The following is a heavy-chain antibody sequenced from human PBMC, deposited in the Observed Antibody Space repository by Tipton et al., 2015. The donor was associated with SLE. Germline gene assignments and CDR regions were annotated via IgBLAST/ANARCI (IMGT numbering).Heavy chain of an antibody. V-gene: IGHV4-59*01. J-gene: IGHJ4*02. CDR1: GGSISSYY. Sequence: HTCTVSGGSISSYYWSWIRQPPGKGLEWIGYIYYSGSTNYNPSLKSRVTISVDTSKNQFSLKLSSVTAADTAVYYCARESSWDPLFDYWGQGTLVTVSS. D-gene: IGHD6-13*01. CDR3: ARESSWDPLFDY. CDR2: IYYSGST.